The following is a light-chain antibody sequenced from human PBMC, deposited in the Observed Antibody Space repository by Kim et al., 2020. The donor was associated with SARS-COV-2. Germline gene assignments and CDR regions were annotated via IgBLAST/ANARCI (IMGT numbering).Light chain of an antibody. J-gene: IGLJ2*01. V-gene: IGLV2-8*01. CDR3: NSYAGSNILV. CDR2: LDC. CDR1: NSGDSGTTF. Sequence: TISCTRTNSGDSGTTFGCFLEQPPPKAPPLLTYLDCMQPSAAPYRFSGSTSGNTASLTVSGLQAAYEADYYCNSYAGSNILVFGAGTHLTVL.